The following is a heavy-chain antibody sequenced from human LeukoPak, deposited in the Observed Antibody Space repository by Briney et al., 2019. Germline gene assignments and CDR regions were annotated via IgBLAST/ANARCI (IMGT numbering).Heavy chain of an antibody. CDR2: INQSGST. J-gene: IGHJ4*02. V-gene: IGHV4-34*01. D-gene: IGHD3-22*01. CDR3: ARHFFDISGSFDY. CDR1: GGSFSVHY. Sequence: SETLSLTCAVSGGSFSVHYWSWIRQPPGEGLEWIGEINQSGSTTYNPSLKSRVTLSVDTSKNQFSLKLSSVTAADTAVYYCARHFFDISGSFDYWGQGTLVTVSS.